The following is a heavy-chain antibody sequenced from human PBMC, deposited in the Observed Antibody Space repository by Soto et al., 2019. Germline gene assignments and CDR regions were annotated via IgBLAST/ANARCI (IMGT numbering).Heavy chain of an antibody. V-gene: IGHV5-51*01. Sequence: PGESLKISCKASGYSFTTYWIGWVRQMPGKCLEWMGIIYPGDSDTRYSPSFQGQVTISADKSISTAYLQWSSLKASDTAMYYCARHGVLKWNYPLSYYYYYGMDVWGQGTTVTVSS. CDR3: ARHGVLKWNYPLSYYYYYGMDV. CDR1: GYSFTTYW. CDR2: IYPGDSDT. D-gene: IGHD1-7*01. J-gene: IGHJ6*02.